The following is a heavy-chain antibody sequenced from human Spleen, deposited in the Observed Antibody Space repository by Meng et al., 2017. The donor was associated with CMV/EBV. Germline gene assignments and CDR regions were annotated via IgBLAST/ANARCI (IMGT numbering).Heavy chain of an antibody. CDR1: EYILTDLP. V-gene: IGHV1-24*01. CDR2: FDLRDGET. CDR3: ATGDPEENYLEY. J-gene: IGHJ4*02. Sequence: ASVKVSCKVSEYILTDLPIHWVRQAPGKGLEWLGGFDLRDGETVYAQKFQGRVTMTEDTSIDTAYLELSSLTSDDTAVYHCATGDPEENYLEYWGQGTLVTVSS.